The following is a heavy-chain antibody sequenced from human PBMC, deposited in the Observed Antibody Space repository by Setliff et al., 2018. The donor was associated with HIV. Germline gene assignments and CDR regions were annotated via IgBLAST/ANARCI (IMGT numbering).Heavy chain of an antibody. J-gene: IGHJ6*03. Sequence: SVKVSCKASGGTFSSYAISWVRQAPGQGLEWMGGIIPIFGAANYAQKFQGRVTITADESTSTAYMELSSLRSEDTAVYYCARGDTPSYYYYYYMDVWGKGTTVTVSS. CDR3: ARGDTPSYYYYYYMDV. V-gene: IGHV1-69*13. D-gene: IGHD2-15*01. CDR1: GGTFSSYA. CDR2: IIPIFGAA.